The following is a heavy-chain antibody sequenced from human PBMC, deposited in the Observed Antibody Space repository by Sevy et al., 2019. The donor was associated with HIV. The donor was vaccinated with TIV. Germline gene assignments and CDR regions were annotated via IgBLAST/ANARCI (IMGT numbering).Heavy chain of an antibody. V-gene: IGHV1-69*13. CDR1: GGTCSSYA. D-gene: IGHD5-12*01. CDR2: IIPIFGTA. J-gene: IGHJ4*02. CDR3: ARSDGWLKLVY. Sequence: ASVKVSCKASGGTCSSYAISWVRQAPRQGLEWMGRIIPIFGTANYAQKFQGRVTITADESTSTAYMELSSLRSEDTAVYYCARSDGWLKLVYWGQGTLVTVSS.